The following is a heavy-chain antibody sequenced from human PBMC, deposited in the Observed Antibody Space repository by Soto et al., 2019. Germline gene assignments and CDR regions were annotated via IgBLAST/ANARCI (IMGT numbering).Heavy chain of an antibody. D-gene: IGHD2-15*01. CDR3: ASWLVVAATRRGYYYGMDV. CDR1: GGTFSSYA. Sequence: QVQLVQSGAEVKKPGSSVKVSCKASGGTFSSYAISWVRQAPGQGLEWMGGIIPIFGTANYAQKFQGRVTFTAHESSSPAYMELSSLRSEDTAVYYCASWLVVAATRRGYYYGMDVCGQGTTVTVSS. V-gene: IGHV1-69*01. J-gene: IGHJ6*02. CDR2: IIPIFGTA.